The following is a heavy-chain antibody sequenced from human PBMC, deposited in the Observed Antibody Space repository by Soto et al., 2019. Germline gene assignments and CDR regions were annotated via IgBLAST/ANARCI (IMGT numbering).Heavy chain of an antibody. D-gene: IGHD4-17*01. CDR3: AKCYYGDYELFYDY. Sequence: PGGSLRLSCAASGFTFSSYAMSWVRQAPGKGLEWVSAISGSGGSTYYADSVKGRFTISRDNSKNTLYLQMNSLRAEDTAVYYCAKCYYGDYELFYDYWGQGTLVTVSS. J-gene: IGHJ4*02. CDR2: ISGSGGST. V-gene: IGHV3-23*01. CDR1: GFTFSSYA.